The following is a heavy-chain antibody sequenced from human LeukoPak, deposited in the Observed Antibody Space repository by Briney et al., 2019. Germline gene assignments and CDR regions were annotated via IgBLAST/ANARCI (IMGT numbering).Heavy chain of an antibody. CDR2: ISGSGNGT. J-gene: IGHJ4*02. CDR3: ARRTMTAFDS. D-gene: IGHD2-21*02. Sequence: GGSLRLSCTASGFTLMTYAMNWARHARGEGLEWLSGISGSGNGTYYADSVKGRFTISRDNSKNMVYLQMNSLTVEDAATYYCARRTMTAFDSWGQGTMLIVSS. V-gene: IGHV3-23*01. CDR1: GFTLMTYA.